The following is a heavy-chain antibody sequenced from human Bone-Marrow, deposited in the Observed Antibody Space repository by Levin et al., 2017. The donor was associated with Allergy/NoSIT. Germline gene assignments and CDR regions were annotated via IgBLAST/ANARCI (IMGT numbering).Heavy chain of an antibody. D-gene: IGHD6-13*01. CDR3: ARDLSSSWYLGDY. V-gene: IGHV3-33*01. CDR2: IWYDGSNK. Sequence: GGSLRLSCAASGFTFSSYGMHWVRQAPGKGLEWVAVIWYDGSNKYYADSVKGRFTISRDNSKNTLYLQMNSLRAEDTAVYYCARDLSSSWYLGDYWGQGTLVTVSS. J-gene: IGHJ4*02. CDR1: GFTFSSYG.